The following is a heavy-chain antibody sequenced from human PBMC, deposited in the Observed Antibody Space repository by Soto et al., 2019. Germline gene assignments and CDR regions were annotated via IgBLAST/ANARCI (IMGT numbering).Heavy chain of an antibody. CDR2: MNPNSGNT. D-gene: IGHD2-2*02. CDR1: GYTFTSYD. CDR3: ARDKEDIVVVPAAIGGVYYMDV. Sequence: QVQLVQSGAEVKKPGASVKVSCKASGYTFTSYDINWVRQATGQGLEWMGWMNPNSGNTGYAQKFQGRVTMTRNTSISTAYMELSSLRSEDTAVYYCARDKEDIVVVPAAIGGVYYMDVWGKGTTVTVSS. V-gene: IGHV1-8*01. J-gene: IGHJ6*03.